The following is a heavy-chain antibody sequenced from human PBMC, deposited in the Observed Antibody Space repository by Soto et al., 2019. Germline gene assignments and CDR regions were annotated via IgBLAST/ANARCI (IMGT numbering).Heavy chain of an antibody. D-gene: IGHD3-10*01. CDR1: GYSFTSYW. V-gene: IGHV5-51*01. Sequence: GESLKISCKGSGYSFTSYWIGWVRQMPGKGLEWMGIIYPGDSDTRYSPSFQGQVTISADKSISTAYLQWSSLKASDTAMYYCAPYGSGSYYSLNYYYYYGMDVWGQGTTVTVSS. J-gene: IGHJ6*02. CDR3: APYGSGSYYSLNYYYYYGMDV. CDR2: IYPGDSDT.